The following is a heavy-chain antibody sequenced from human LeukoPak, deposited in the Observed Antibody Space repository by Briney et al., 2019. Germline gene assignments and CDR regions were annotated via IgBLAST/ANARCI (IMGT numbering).Heavy chain of an antibody. V-gene: IGHV4-59*12. D-gene: IGHD3-16*01. CDR2: IYYSGST. Sequence: SETLSLTCTVSGGSISNYYWSWIRQPPGKELEWIGYIYYSGSTNYNPSLKSRVTISVDTSKNQFSLKLSSVTAADTAVYYCARARFALGIDYWGQGTLVTVSS. CDR1: GGSISNYY. CDR3: ARARFALGIDY. J-gene: IGHJ4*02.